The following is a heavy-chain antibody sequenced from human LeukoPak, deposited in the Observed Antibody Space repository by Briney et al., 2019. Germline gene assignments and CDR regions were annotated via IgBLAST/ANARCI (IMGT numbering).Heavy chain of an antibody. CDR1: GFTFSSYA. Sequence: GGSLRLSCAASGFTFSSYAMSWVRQAPGKGLEWVSAISGSGGSTYYADSVKGRFTISRDNSKNTLYLQMNRLRAEDTAVYYCAKMEKDIVVVPAAICAFDIWGQGTMVTVSS. CDR2: ISGSGGST. V-gene: IGHV3-23*01. CDR3: AKMEKDIVVVPAAICAFDI. J-gene: IGHJ3*02. D-gene: IGHD2-2*01.